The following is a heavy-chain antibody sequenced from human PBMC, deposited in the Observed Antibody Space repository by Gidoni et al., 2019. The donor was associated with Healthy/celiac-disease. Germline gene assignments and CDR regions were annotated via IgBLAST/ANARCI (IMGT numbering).Heavy chain of an antibody. D-gene: IGHD6-13*01. CDR2: ISSSSSYI. V-gene: IGHV3-21*01. CDR1: GFTFSSYS. Sequence: EVQLVESGGGLVKPGGSLRLSCAASGFTFSSYSMNWVRQAPGKGLEWVSSISSSSSYIYYADSVKGRFTISRDNAKNSLYLQMNSLRAEDTAVYYCARDSNSGVSVWFDPWGQGTLVTVSS. J-gene: IGHJ5*02. CDR3: ARDSNSGVSVWFDP.